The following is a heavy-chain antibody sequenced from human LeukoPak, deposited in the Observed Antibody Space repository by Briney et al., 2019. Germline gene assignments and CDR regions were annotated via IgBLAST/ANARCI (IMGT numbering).Heavy chain of an antibody. CDR1: GGSIRSSSYY. Sequence: SETLSLTCSVSGGSIRSSSYYWGWIRQPPGKGLEWIGSIHYTGSTYYTPSLKSRVTVSVDTSNNQFSLKVSSVTAADTAVYYCARHPSGSSFDYWGQGTLVAVSS. D-gene: IGHD1-26*01. V-gene: IGHV4-39*01. J-gene: IGHJ4*02. CDR2: IHYTGST. CDR3: ARHPSGSSFDY.